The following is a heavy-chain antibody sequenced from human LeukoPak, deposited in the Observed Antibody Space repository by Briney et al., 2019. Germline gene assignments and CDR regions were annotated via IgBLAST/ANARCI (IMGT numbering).Heavy chain of an antibody. Sequence: ASVKVSCKASGFTFTSSAMQWVRQARGQRLEWIGWIVVGSGNTNYAQKFQERVTITRDMSTSTAYMELSSLRSDDTAVYYCARELWFGELFYYFDYWGQGTLVTVSS. CDR3: ARELWFGELFYYFDY. D-gene: IGHD3-10*01. J-gene: IGHJ4*02. V-gene: IGHV1-58*02. CDR1: GFTFTSSA. CDR2: IVVGSGNT.